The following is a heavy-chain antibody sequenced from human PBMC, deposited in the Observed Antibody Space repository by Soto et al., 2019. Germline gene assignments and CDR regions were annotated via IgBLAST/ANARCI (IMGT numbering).Heavy chain of an antibody. CDR2: VYYSRNT. CDR3: ARMPIVGTTPYYFDS. Sequence: PSETLSLTCTVSGASITYSSCYWGWLRQPPGKELKWIAYVYYSRNTNHNPSLNSRVSLSLDTSENLFSLSLTSVTAADTAVYYCARMPIVGTTPYYFDSWGPGTLVTVSS. J-gene: IGHJ4*02. CDR1: GASITYSSCY. V-gene: IGHV4-39*01. D-gene: IGHD1-1*01.